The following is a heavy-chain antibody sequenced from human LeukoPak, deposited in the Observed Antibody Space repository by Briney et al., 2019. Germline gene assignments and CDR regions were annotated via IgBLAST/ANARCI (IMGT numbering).Heavy chain of an antibody. D-gene: IGHD3-22*01. Sequence: PGESLRLSCAASGFTFSSYAMSWVRQAPGKGLEWVSGISTSGGSLSYADSVKGRFTISRDNPRNTLYMQMNSLRAEDTALYYCAIMHPYYDGSGYWVQWGQGTLVTVSS. V-gene: IGHV3-23*01. J-gene: IGHJ4*02. CDR2: ISTSGGSL. CDR3: AIMHPYYDGSGYWVQ. CDR1: GFTFSSYA.